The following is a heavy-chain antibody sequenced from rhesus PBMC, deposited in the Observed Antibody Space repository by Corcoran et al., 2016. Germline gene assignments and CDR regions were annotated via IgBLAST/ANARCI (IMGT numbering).Heavy chain of an antibody. J-gene: IGHJ5-1*01. V-gene: IGHV4-93*02. CDR2: IHDTTLNT. CDR1: GGSISSSNW. D-gene: IGHD6-43*01. CDR3: ARHLGSSYGWRFDV. Sequence: QVQLQESGPAVVKPSETLSLTCAVSGGSISSSNWWDWIRQSPGKGLEGIGGIHDTTLNTGYSPSLKGRVTLSIATSQNPFSLKLSSVTAADTAVYFCARHLGSSYGWRFDVWGAGVLVTVSS.